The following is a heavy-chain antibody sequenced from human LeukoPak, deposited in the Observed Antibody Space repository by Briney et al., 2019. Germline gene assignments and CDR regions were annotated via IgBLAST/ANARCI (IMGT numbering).Heavy chain of an antibody. J-gene: IGHJ5*02. CDR2: IYYTGEI. V-gene: IGHV4-39*01. CDR1: GGSLNSNTYY. D-gene: IGHD5-18*01. Sequence: KPSETLSLTCTVSGGSLNSNTYYWGWIRQPPGEGLEWIGSIYYTGEIYYNPSLKSRFTISVDMSKNQFSLKLSSVTAADTAVYYCARLGLWFSSLDPWGRGTLVSVSS. CDR3: ARLGLWFSSLDP.